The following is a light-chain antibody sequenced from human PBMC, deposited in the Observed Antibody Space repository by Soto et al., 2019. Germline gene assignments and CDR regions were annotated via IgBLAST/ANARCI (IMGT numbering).Light chain of an antibody. V-gene: IGLV1-44*01. CDR3: AAWDDTLRARV. Sequence: QSVLAQPPSASGTPGQRVTIFCSGSNSNIGRNDVTWYQQVPGTAPQCLIYSNDQRPSGVPDRISGSRSGTSASLAISGLQSGDEAEYYCAAWDDTLRARVFGGGTQLTVL. CDR1: NSNIGRND. CDR2: SND. J-gene: IGLJ2*01.